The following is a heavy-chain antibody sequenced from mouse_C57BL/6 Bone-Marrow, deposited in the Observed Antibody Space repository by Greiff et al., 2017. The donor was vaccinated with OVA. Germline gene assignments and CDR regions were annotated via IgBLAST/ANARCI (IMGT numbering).Heavy chain of an antibody. Sequence: EVQLQQSGPELVKPGASVKISCQASGYTFTDYYMNWVKQSHGKILEWIGDINPNNGGTSYNQKFKGKATLTVDKSSSTAYMELRSLTSEDSAVYYCARRGVEGSWFAYWGQGTLVTVSA. D-gene: IGHD1-1*01. CDR2: INPNNGGT. J-gene: IGHJ3*01. CDR3: ARRGVEGSWFAY. V-gene: IGHV1-26*01. CDR1: GYTFTDYY.